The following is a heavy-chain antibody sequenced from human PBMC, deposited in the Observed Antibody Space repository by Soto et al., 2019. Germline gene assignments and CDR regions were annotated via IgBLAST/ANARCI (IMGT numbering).Heavy chain of an antibody. CDR1: GGSFSNSFYY. V-gene: IGHV4-39*01. CDR2: ISSSGGT. D-gene: IGHD1-26*01. CDR3: ARHDVSYHGPGWFDP. J-gene: IGHJ5*02. Sequence: TSETLCLTCTVAGGSFSNSFYYWGWIRQPPGKGLEWIGSISSSGGTYDNPSLESRVTISVDMSKNQFSLKLSSVTAADTAVYYCARHDVSYHGPGWFDPWGQGTLVTVSS.